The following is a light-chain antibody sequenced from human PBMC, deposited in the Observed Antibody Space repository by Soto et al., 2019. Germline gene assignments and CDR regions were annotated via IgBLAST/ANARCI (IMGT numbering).Light chain of an antibody. CDR2: DAS. J-gene: IGKJ1*01. CDR1: QSVSSY. Sequence: EIVLTQSPATLSLSPGERATLSCRASQSVSSYLAWYQQKPGQAPRLLIYDASNRATGIPARFSGSGSGTDFTLTISSLVPEDFAVYYCQQRSNWPPTFGQGTK. V-gene: IGKV3-11*01. CDR3: QQRSNWPPT.